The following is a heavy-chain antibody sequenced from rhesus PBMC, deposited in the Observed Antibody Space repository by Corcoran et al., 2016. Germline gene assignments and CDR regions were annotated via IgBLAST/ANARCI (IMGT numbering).Heavy chain of an antibody. J-gene: IGHJ4*01. CDR2: ISGSSGST. CDR3: ARVGIAGTIFDY. D-gene: IGHD1-14*01. CDR1: GGSFSGYY. Sequence: QVQLRESGPGLVKPSETLSLTCAVSGGSFSGYYWGWIRQPPGKGLEWIGYISGSSGSTDYNPSLKRRVTSSTDTAKNQFSRKLSSVTAADTAVYYCARVGIAGTIFDYWGQGVLVTVSS. V-gene: IGHV4-165*01.